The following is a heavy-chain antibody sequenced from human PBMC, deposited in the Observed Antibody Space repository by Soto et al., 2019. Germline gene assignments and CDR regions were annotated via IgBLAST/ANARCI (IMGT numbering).Heavy chain of an antibody. D-gene: IGHD4-4*01. V-gene: IGHV1-46*01. J-gene: IGHJ4*02. CDR2: INPSGGSP. CDR3: AGDLGYSNQITYFDS. CDR1: GSTFTPSI. Sequence: APLRVPCRAFGSTFTPSIIPWLRQAPGQGLKWMGYINPSGGSPDYVQKFQGRVTMTRETSRSTVYMKLGSRRSGNTALYYCAGDLGYSNQITYFDSWAQGSLVTFS.